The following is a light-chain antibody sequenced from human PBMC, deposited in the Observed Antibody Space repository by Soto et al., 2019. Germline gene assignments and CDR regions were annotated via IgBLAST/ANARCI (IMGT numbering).Light chain of an antibody. CDR2: LNSDGSH. J-gene: IGLJ3*02. CDR1: SGHSSYP. CDR3: QTWGTGIQV. Sequence: QLVLTQSPSASASLGASVKLTCTLSSGHSSYPIAWHQQQPEKGPRYLMKLNSDGSHGRGDGIPDRFSGSSSGAVRYLTISSLQSEDEADYYCQTWGTGIQVFGGGTKMTVL. V-gene: IGLV4-69*01.